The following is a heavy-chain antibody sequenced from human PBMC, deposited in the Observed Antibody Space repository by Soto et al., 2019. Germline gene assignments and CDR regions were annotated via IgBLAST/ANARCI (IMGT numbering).Heavy chain of an antibody. CDR1: GGSISSGGYS. D-gene: IGHD1-7*01. CDR3: DRVRKLAGTTGYYCYGMDV. J-gene: IGHJ6*02. V-gene: IGHV4-30-2*01. CDR2: IYHSGST. Sequence: QLQLQESGSGLVKPSQTLSLTCAVSGGSISSGGYSWSWIRQPPGKGLERIGYIYHSGSTYYNPSLKGQVTISVDRSKNKFSLKLSSVTAADTAVYYCDRVRKLAGTTGYYCYGMDVWGQGTTVTVSS.